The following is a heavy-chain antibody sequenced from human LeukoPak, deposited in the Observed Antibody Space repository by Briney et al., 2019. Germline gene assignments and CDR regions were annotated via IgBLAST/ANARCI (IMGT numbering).Heavy chain of an antibody. J-gene: IGHJ6*03. CDR3: ARGRADCSSTSCYKTYYYYYYMDV. CDR1: GYTFTGYY. D-gene: IGHD2-2*02. Sequence: ASVEVSCKASGYTFTGYYMHWVRQAPGQGLEWMGWINPNSGGTNYAQKFQGRVTMTRDTSISTAYMELSRLRSDDTAVYYCARGRADCSSTSCYKTYYYYYYMDVWGKGTTVTVSS. CDR2: INPNSGGT. V-gene: IGHV1-2*02.